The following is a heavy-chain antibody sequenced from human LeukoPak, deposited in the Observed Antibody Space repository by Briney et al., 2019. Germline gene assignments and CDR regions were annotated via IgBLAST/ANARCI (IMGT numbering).Heavy chain of an antibody. V-gene: IGHV1-69*01. CDR3: ARDGGSYFNFYYGMDV. CDR1: GGTFSSYA. J-gene: IGHJ6*02. CDR2: IIPIFGTA. Sequence: SVKVSCTASGGTFSSYAISWVRQAPGQGLEWMGGIIPIFGTANYAQKFQGRVTITADESTSTAYMELSSLRSEDTAVYYCARDGGSYFNFYYGMDVWGQGTTVTVSS. D-gene: IGHD1-26*01.